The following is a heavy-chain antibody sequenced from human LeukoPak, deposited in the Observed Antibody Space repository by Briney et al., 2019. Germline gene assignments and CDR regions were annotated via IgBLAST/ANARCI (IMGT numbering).Heavy chain of an antibody. CDR3: ARHGRGYSYGPFDY. J-gene: IGHJ4*02. Sequence: PSQTLSLTCAVSGGSISRGGYSWGWLRQPPGKGLEWIGYIFHSGTTYYNPSLKSRVTISVDRSKNQFSLKLSSVTAADTAVYYCARHGRGYSYGPFDYWGQGTLVTVSS. CDR2: IFHSGTT. CDR1: GGSISRGGYS. D-gene: IGHD5-18*01. V-gene: IGHV4-30-2*01.